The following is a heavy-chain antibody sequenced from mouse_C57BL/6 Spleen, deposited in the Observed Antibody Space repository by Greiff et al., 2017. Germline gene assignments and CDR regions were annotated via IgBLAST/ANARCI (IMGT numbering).Heavy chain of an antibody. V-gene: IGHV5-17*01. CDR3: AKTKNCYDDAAWFAY. Sequence: DVMLVESGGGLVKPGRSLKLSCAASGFTLSDYGMSWVRLAQAKGLEWVAYISSGSSTIYYADTVKGRFPTSRDNAKNTHFMQMTILRTEDTAMYYDAKTKNCYDDAAWFAYWGQGTLVTVSA. J-gene: IGHJ3*01. CDR1: GFTLSDYG. D-gene: IGHD2-12*01. CDR2: ISSGSSTI.